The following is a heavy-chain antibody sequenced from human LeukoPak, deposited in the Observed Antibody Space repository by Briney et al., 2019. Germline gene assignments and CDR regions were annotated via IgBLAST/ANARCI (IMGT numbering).Heavy chain of an antibody. CDR1: GFTFSSYW. D-gene: IGHD3-10*01. CDR2: IKQDGSEK. V-gene: IGHV3-7*04. CDR3: ARVYYYGSGSYYRRDRVSYFDY. Sequence: GGSLRLSCAASGFTFSSYWMSWVRQAPGKGLEWVANIKQDGSEKYYVDSVKGRFTISRDNAKNSLYLQMNSLRAEDTAVYYCARVYYYGSGSYYRRDRVSYFDYWGQGTLVTVSS. J-gene: IGHJ4*02.